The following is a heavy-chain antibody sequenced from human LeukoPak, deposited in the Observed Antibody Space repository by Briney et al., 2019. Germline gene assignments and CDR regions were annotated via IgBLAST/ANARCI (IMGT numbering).Heavy chain of an antibody. J-gene: IGHJ4*02. CDR2: ISSSGSTM. CDR1: GFTFSDYY. D-gene: IGHD3-22*01. Sequence: GGSLRLSCAASGFTFSDYYMSWIRQAPGKGLEWVSYISSSGSTMYYADSVKGRFTVSRDNAKNSLHLQMSSLRAEDTAVYYCATWAYDSSGYFFDFWGQGTLVTVSS. V-gene: IGHV3-11*04. CDR3: ATWAYDSSGYFFDF.